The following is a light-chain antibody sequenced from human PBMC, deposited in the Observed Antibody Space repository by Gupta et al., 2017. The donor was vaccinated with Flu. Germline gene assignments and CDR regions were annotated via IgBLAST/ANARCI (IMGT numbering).Light chain of an antibody. V-gene: IGKV3-20*01. J-gene: IGKJ1*01. CDR3: HQEGPSPGT. CDR2: GAP. Sequence: EIVLTQSPDTLSLSPGDGANLSCRASQSVNSIYFARYQQKPGQAPRLLISGAPNRATGSPDRFSGSGSGSDFNLTIIRLERDDFEVYYCHQEGPSPGTFGRGTKVEIK. CDR1: QSVNSIY.